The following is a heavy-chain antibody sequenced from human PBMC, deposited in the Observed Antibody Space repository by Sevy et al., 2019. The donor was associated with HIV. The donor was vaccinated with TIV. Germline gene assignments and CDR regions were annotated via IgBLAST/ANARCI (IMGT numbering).Heavy chain of an antibody. Sequence: GGSLRLSCAASGFTFSNAWMSWVRQAPGKGLEWVGRIKSKTDGGTTDYAAPVKGRFTISRDDSKNTLYRQMNSLKTEDTAVFYCTTDITMIVVVPNDYYGMDVWGQGTTVTVSS. V-gene: IGHV3-15*01. J-gene: IGHJ6*02. D-gene: IGHD3-22*01. CDR2: IKSKTDGGTT. CDR3: TTDITMIVVVPNDYYGMDV. CDR1: GFTFSNAW.